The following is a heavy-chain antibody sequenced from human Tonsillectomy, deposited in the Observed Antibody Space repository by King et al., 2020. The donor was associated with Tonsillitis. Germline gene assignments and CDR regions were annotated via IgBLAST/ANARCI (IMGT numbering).Heavy chain of an antibody. CDR3: AHYDTLDENLGY. V-gene: IGHV2-5*02. CDR1: GFSLSTNGVG. Sequence: ITLKESGPTLVKPTQTLTLTCTFSGFSLSTNGVGVGWIRQPPGKALEWLALIHWDDDKRYSPSLKSRLTITKDTSKNQVVLTMTNMDPVDTATYYCAHYDTLDENLGYWGQGTLVTVSS. D-gene: IGHD3-9*01. CDR2: IHWDDDK. J-gene: IGHJ4*02.